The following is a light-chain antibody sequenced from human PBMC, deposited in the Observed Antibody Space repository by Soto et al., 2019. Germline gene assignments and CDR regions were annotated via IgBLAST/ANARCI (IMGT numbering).Light chain of an antibody. J-gene: IGKJ5*01. CDR2: DAS. Sequence: VFTQSPSTLSVSPGDVSALSCRASKSVSSYLAWYQQKPGQAPRLLIYDASNRATGIPARFSGSGSGTDFTLTISGLQSEDFAVYYCQQYNNWPPITFGQGTRLEIK. V-gene: IGKV3-11*01. CDR1: KSVSSY. CDR3: QQYNNWPPIT.